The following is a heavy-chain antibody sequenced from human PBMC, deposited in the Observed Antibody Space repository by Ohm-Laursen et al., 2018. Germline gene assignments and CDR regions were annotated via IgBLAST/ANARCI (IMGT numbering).Heavy chain of an antibody. V-gene: IGHV3-30*18. Sequence: SLRLSCAASGFTFSSSGMHWVRQAPGKGLEWVAVISYDGSNQFYADSVKGRFTISRDNSKKTLYLQMNSLRVEDTAVYYCAKGLRSDNYFDFWGQGTLVTVSS. CDR2: ISYDGSNQ. D-gene: IGHD3-3*01. J-gene: IGHJ4*02. CDR3: AKGLRSDNYFDF. CDR1: GFTFSSSG.